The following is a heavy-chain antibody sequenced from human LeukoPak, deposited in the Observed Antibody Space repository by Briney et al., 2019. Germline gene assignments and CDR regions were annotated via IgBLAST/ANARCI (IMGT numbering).Heavy chain of an antibody. CDR2: VSFFGSA. CDR3: TSNGGYSFLI. J-gene: IGHJ3*01. Sequence: SGTLSLTCTVSGGSISSGGWWSWVRQSPGKGLEWIGEVSFFGSAGYNPSLKSRVTISKHTSKNQFSLTLSSVTAADTAMYYCTSNGGYSFLIWGQGTMVTVSS. CDR1: GGSISSGGW. D-gene: IGHD3-22*01. V-gene: IGHV4-4*02.